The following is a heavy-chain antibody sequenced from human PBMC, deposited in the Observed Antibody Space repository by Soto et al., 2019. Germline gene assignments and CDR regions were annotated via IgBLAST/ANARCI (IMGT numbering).Heavy chain of an antibody. CDR1: GFTFSSNS. CDR3: ARVIWSGHLTSDL. J-gene: IGHJ5*02. Sequence: EVQVVESGGGLVQPGGSLRLSCAASGFTFSSNSMNWVRQAPGKGLEWMSYISSSSSTIYADSVKGRFPISRDNAKNALYLQMNSLRDADRAVYYCARVIWSGHLTSDLWGQRTRVNVSS. D-gene: IGHD3-3*01. V-gene: IGHV3-48*02. CDR2: ISSSSSTI.